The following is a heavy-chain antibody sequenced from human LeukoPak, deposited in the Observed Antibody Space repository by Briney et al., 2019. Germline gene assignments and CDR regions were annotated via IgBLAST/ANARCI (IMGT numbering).Heavy chain of an antibody. J-gene: IGHJ4*02. V-gene: IGHV4-4*07. Sequence: PSETLSLTCTVSGGSISGYFWTWIRQSAGKGLEWIGRIYSSGSNNYNPSLKSRVTISVDTSKNQFSLKLSSVTAADTAVYYCARGPSYYGSGSYIDYWGQGTLVTVSS. D-gene: IGHD3-10*01. CDR1: GGSISGYF. CDR2: IYSSGSN. CDR3: ARGPSYYGSGSYIDY.